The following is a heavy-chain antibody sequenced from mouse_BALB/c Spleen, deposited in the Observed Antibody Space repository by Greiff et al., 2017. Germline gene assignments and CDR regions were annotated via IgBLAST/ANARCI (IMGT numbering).Heavy chain of an antibody. CDR2: IDPETGGT. D-gene: IGHD2-12*01. CDR3: TRLQRIFDY. CDR1: GYTFTDYE. J-gene: IGHJ2*01. Sequence: VQLQQSGAELVRPGASVTLSCKASGYTFTDYEMHWVKQTPVHGLEWIGAIDPETGGTAYHQTFKGKVTLTADKSSSTAYMELRSLTSEDSAVYYCTRLQRIFDYWGQGTPRTVAA. V-gene: IGHV1-15*01.